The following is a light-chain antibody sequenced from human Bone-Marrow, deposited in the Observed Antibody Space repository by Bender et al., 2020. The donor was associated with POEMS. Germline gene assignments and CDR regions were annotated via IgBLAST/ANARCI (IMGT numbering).Light chain of an antibody. CDR3: SSYTTRSTLV. CDR2: DVS. Sequence: QSALTQPASVSGSPGQSITISCTGTSSDVGGYNFVSWYQQRPGKAPKLIIYDVSNRPSGVSNRFSGSKSGNTASLTISGLQAEDEAEYYCSSYTTRSTLVFGGGTKLTVL. CDR1: SSDVGGYNF. J-gene: IGLJ3*02. V-gene: IGLV2-14*01.